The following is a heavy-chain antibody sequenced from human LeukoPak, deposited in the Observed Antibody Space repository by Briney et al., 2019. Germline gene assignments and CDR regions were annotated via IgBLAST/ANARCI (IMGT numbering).Heavy chain of an antibody. CDR3: ARVDGAFDI. J-gene: IGHJ3*02. CDR1: GFTFSRYW. Sequence: GGSLRLSCAASGFTFSRYWMHWVRQAPGKGLMWVSRISPDGSTTLYADSVKGRFTISRDNAKNTLYLQMNSLRAEDTAVYYCARVDGAFDIWGQGTMVTVSS. D-gene: IGHD3-9*01. V-gene: IGHV3-74*03. CDR2: ISPDGSTT.